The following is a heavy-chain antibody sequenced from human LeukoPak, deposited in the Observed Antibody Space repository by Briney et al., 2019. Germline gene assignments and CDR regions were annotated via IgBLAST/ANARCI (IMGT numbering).Heavy chain of an antibody. CDR2: TYYRSKWYN. V-gene: IGHV6-1*01. D-gene: IGHD3-9*01. J-gene: IGHJ5*02. Sequence: SQTLSLTCAISGDSFSSNSVAWNWIKQSPSRGLKWLARTYYRSKWYNDYAVSVNSRITISPDTSKNQFSLQLYSVTPEDTAVYYCARDHTLTPYGNWFDPWGQGALVTVSS. CDR3: ARDHTLTPYGNWFDP. CDR1: GDSFSSNSVA.